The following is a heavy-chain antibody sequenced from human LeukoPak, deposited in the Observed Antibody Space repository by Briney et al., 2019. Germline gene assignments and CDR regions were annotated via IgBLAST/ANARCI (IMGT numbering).Heavy chain of an antibody. CDR3: ARVGYYDSSGYYWPYYYYYYGMDV. CDR2: IYYSGST. V-gene: IGHV4-59*01. Sequence: PSETLSLTCTVSGGSISSYYWSWIRQPPGKGLEWIGYIYYSGSTNYNPSLKSRVTISVDTSKNQFSPKLSSVTAADTAVYYCARVGYYDSSGYYWPYYYYYYGMDVWGQGTTVTVSS. J-gene: IGHJ6*02. CDR1: GGSISSYY. D-gene: IGHD3-22*01.